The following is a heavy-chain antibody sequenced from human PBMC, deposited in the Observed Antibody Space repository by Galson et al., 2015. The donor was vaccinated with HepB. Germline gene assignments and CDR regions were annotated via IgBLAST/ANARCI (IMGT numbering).Heavy chain of an antibody. CDR2: ISSTNSYI. J-gene: IGHJ5*02. CDR1: GFTFSRYS. D-gene: IGHD3-10*01. Sequence: SLRLSCAASGFTFSRYSMNWVRQAPGKGLEWVSSISSTNSYIYYADSVKGRFTMSRDNAKNSLSLQMNSLRAEDTAVYYCAREYRQGFGSGTYYPNWLDPWAQGTLVTVSS. V-gene: IGHV3-21*01. CDR3: AREYRQGFGSGTYYPNWLDP.